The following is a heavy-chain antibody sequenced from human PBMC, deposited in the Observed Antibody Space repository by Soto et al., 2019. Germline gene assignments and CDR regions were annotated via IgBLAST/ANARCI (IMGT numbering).Heavy chain of an antibody. V-gene: IGHV4-34*01. Sequence: SETLCLTCAVYGWSFSGYYWSWIRQPPGKGLEWIGEINHSGSTNYNPSLKSRVTISVDTSKNQFSLKLSSVTAADTAVYYCARGPMAAQPAYYYYYGMDVWGQGTTVTVSS. J-gene: IGHJ6*02. CDR2: INHSGST. D-gene: IGHD6-6*01. CDR3: ARGPMAAQPAYYYYYGMDV. CDR1: GWSFSGYY.